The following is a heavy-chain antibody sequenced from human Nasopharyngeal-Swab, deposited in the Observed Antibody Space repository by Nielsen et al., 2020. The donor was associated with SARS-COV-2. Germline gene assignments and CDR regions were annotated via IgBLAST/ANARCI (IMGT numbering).Heavy chain of an antibody. J-gene: IGHJ6*02. CDR1: GFTFSNFA. CDR2: ISGDSDST. D-gene: IGHD4-23*01. CDR3: ARAHYGGTYYYYYGMDV. V-gene: IGHV3-23*01. Sequence: GESLKISCAASGFTFSNFAMSWVRQAPGKGLEWVSVISGDSDSTYYTDSVRGRFTISRDNSKNTLNLQMNNLRAGDTAVYYCARAHYGGTYYYYYGMDVWGQGTTVTVSS.